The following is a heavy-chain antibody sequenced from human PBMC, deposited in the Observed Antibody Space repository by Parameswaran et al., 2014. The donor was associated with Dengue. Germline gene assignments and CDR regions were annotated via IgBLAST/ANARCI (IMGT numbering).Heavy chain of an antibody. D-gene: IGHD2-2*01. V-gene: IGHV3-49*02. Sequence: VRQAPGKGLEWVGFIRSKAYGGTTEYAASVKGRFTISRDDSKSIAYLQMNSLKTEDTAVYYCTRDACSSTSCYWGYYYYMDVWGKGTTVTVSS. CDR2: IRSKAYGGTT. J-gene: IGHJ6*03. CDR3: TRDACSSTSCYWGYYYYMDV.